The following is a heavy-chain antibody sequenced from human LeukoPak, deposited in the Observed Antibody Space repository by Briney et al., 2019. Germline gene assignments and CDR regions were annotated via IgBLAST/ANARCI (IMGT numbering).Heavy chain of an antibody. J-gene: IGHJ6*02. CDR2: IYGGGTT. V-gene: IGHV3-66*01. CDR3: AREARYYDILTGYHNYSGVDV. D-gene: IGHD3-9*01. CDR1: GFTVSNDY. Sequence: PGGSLRLSCAGSGFTVSNDYMTWVRKAPGKGLECFSAIYGGGTTYYADSVKGRFTISRDSSSNTLHLQMNSLRAEDTAVYYCAREARYYDILTGYHNYSGVDVWGQGTTVIVSS.